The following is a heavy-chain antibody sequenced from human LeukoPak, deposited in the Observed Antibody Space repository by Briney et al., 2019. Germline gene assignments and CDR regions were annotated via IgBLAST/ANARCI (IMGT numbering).Heavy chain of an antibody. J-gene: IGHJ5*02. CDR1: GFTFSTSY. Sequence: GGSLRLSCVVSGFTFSTSYMAWVRQAPGKGLECVSLIWIDGTTHYADSVKGRFTISGDNSKNTLYLRMNSLRPEDTAVYYCATKYGESWGQGTLVTVSS. D-gene: IGHD4/OR15-4a*01. CDR2: IWIDGTT. V-gene: IGHV3-66*02. CDR3: ATKYGES.